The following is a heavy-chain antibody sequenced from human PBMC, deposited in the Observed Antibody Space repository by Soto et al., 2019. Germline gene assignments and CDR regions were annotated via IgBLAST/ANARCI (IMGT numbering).Heavy chain of an antibody. CDR2: ISYDGSNK. D-gene: IGHD3-22*01. V-gene: IGHV3-30*18. CDR3: AKATYYYGSSAEYNWFDP. Sequence: GGSLRLSCAASGFTFSSYGMHWVRQAPGKGLEWVAVISYDGSNKYYADSVKGRFTISRDNSKNTLYLQMNSLRAEDTAVYYCAKATYYYGSSAEYNWFDPWAREPWSPSPQ. CDR1: GFTFSSYG. J-gene: IGHJ5*02.